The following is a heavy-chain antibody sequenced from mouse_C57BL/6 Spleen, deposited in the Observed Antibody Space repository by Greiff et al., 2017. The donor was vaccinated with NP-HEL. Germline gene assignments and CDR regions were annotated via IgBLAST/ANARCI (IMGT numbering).Heavy chain of an antibody. CDR1: GYTFTSYW. V-gene: IGHV1-72*01. CDR3: ARGGGDYPTHYYAMDY. Sequence: VQLQQSGAELVKPGASVKLSCKASGYTFTSYWMHWVKQRPGRGLEWIGRIDPNSGGTKYNEKFKSKATLTVDKPSSTAYMQLSSLTSEDSAVYYCARGGGDYPTHYYAMDYWGQRTSVTVSS. CDR2: IDPNSGGT. D-gene: IGHD2-13*01. J-gene: IGHJ4*01.